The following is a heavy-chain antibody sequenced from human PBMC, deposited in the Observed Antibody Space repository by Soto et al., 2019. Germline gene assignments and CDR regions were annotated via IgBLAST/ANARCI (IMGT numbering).Heavy chain of an antibody. CDR3: ARVRVHYYYYMDV. CDR2: IWYDGSNK. V-gene: IGHV3-33*01. CDR1: GFTFSSYG. J-gene: IGHJ6*03. Sequence: GESLKISCAASGFTFSSYGMHWVRQAPGKGLEWVAVIWYDGSNKYYADSVKGRFTISRDNSKNTLYLQMNSLRAEDTAVYYCARVRVHYYYYMDVWGKGTTVTVSS.